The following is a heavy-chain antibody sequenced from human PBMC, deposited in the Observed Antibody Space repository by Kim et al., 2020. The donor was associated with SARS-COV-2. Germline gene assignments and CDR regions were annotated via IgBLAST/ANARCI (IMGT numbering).Heavy chain of an antibody. J-gene: IGHJ4*02. V-gene: IGHV4-59*01. CDR2: YRGRT. CDR3: ARETWD. D-gene: IGHD7-27*01. Sequence: YRGRTNTNPSLKSRVTISVDTSKNQFSLKLSSVTAADTAVYYCARETWDWGQGTLVTVSS.